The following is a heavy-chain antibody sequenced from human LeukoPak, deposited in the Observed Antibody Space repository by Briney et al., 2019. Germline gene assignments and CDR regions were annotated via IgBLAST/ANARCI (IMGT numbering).Heavy chain of an antibody. CDR3: ARAPPTVTKHGMDV. V-gene: IGHV3-53*01. Sequence: GGSLRLSCAASGITVSVNYMSWVRQAPGKGLEWVSDIYSGENTYYADSVKGRFTISRDNSKNTLYLQMNSLRAEDTAVYYCARAPPTVTKHGMDVWGQGTTVTVS. D-gene: IGHD4-17*01. J-gene: IGHJ6*02. CDR1: GITVSVNY. CDR2: IYSGENT.